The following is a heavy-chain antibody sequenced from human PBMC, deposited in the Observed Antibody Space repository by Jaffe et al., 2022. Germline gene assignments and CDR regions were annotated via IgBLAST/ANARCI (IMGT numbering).Heavy chain of an antibody. V-gene: IGHV3-23*01. CDR2: ISGSGGST. J-gene: IGHJ3*02. Sequence: EVQLLESGGGLVQPGGSLRLSCAASGFTFSSYAMSWVRQAPGKGLEWVSAISGSGGSTYYADSVKGRFTISRDNSKNTLYLQMNSLRAEDTAVYYCAKDGTGYSSGWYSRAPAIGAFDIWGQGTMVTVSS. CDR3: AKDGTGYSSGWYSRAPAIGAFDI. CDR1: GFTFSSYA. D-gene: IGHD6-19*01.